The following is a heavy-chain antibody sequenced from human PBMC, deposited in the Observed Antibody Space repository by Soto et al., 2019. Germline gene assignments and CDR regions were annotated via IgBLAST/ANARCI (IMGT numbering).Heavy chain of an antibody. CDR1: GFTFSSYW. V-gene: IGHV3-7*05. Sequence: EVQLVESGGGLVQPGGSLRLSCAASGFTFSSYWMSWVRQAPGKGLEWVANIKQDGSEKYYVDSVKGRFTISRDNAKNSLYLKRNSLRAEDTAVYYCARGGPYYYGSGSPIDYWGQGTLVTVSS. CDR3: ARGGPYYYGSGSPIDY. D-gene: IGHD3-10*01. J-gene: IGHJ4*02. CDR2: IKQDGSEK.